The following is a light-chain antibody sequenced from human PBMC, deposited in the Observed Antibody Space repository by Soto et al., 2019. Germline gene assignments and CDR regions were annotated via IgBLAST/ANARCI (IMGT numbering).Light chain of an antibody. V-gene: IGLV2-14*01. CDR1: SSDIGYYVY. J-gene: IGLJ1*01. CDR2: EVN. Sequence: QSALTQPASVSGSPGQSITISCTGTSSDIGYYVYVSWYQHHSGKASKLIIYEVNSRPSGVSNRFSGSKSVNTASLTISGLQAEDEADYFCSSHSSSSAYYVFGTGTKLTVL. CDR3: SSHSSSSAYYV.